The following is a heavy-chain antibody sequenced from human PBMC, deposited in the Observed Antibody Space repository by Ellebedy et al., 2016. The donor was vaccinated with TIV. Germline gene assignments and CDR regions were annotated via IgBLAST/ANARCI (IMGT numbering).Heavy chain of an antibody. CDR1: GDSVSSKSAA. Sequence: MPSETLSLTCAISGDSVSSKSAAWTWLRQSPWGGLECLGRTYYRSKWYNEYAVSVESRITINSDTSKNQFSLQLSSVTPEDTAIYYCAREIRAYDSWGQGTLVTVSS. V-gene: IGHV6-1*01. CDR3: AREIRAYDS. J-gene: IGHJ4*02. CDR2: TYYRSKWYN.